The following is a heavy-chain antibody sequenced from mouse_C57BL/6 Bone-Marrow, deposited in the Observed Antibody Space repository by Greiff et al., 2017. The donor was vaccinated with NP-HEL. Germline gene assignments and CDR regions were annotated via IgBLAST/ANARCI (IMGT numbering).Heavy chain of an antibody. J-gene: IGHJ2*01. CDR2: ISYSGST. CDR3: ARGNWDYFDY. V-gene: IGHV3-1*01. D-gene: IGHD4-1*01. Sequence: EVKLLESGPGMVKPSQSLSLTCTVTGYSITSGYDWHWIRHFPGNKLEWMGYISYSGSTNYNPSLKSRISITHDTSKNHFFLKLNSVTTEDTATYYCARGNWDYFDYWGQGTTLTVSS. CDR1: GYSITSGYD.